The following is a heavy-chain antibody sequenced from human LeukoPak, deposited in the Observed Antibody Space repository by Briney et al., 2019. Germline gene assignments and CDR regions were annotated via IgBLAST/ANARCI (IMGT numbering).Heavy chain of an antibody. D-gene: IGHD5-12*01. CDR2: IKEDGTAK. J-gene: IGHJ3*02. CDR3: TRDSGYNAFDI. Sequence: GGSLRLSCAASGFTVSSNYMSWVRRAPGKGLEWVANIKEDGTAKNYVVSARGRFTISRDNAKNSLFLQMNSLRGEDTAVYYCTRDSGYNAFDIWGQGTMVTVSS. CDR1: GFTVSSNY. V-gene: IGHV3-7*01.